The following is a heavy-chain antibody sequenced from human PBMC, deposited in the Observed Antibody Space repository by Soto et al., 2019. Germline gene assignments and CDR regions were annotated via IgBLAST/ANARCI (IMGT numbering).Heavy chain of an antibody. CDR1: GGSVSSNSVA. D-gene: IGHD3-10*01. CDR3: TGITWFRGMDV. J-gene: IGHJ6*02. CDR2: TYYKSKWNN. V-gene: IGHV6-1*01. Sequence: QSLSQTGSVSGGSVSSNSVAWNWIRQSPSRGLEWLGRTYYKSKWNNDYALSVKSRITINPDTSKNQFSLHLYSVTPEDTAVYYCTGITWFRGMDVWGQGTPVTVS.